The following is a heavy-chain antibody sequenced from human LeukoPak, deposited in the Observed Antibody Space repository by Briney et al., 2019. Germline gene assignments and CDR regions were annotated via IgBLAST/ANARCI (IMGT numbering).Heavy chain of an antibody. V-gene: IGHV3-23*01. J-gene: IGHJ4*02. CDR1: GFTFSSYW. Sequence: GGSLRLSCAASGFTFSSYWMHWVRQAPGKGLEWVSTISGGGGSTYYSDSVKGRFTISRDNSKNTLYLQMNSLRAEDTAIYYCAKENWGYNWKYDSSGSGINYWGQGTLVTFSS. CDR3: AKENWGYNWKYDSSGSGINY. D-gene: IGHD3-22*01. CDR2: ISGGGGST.